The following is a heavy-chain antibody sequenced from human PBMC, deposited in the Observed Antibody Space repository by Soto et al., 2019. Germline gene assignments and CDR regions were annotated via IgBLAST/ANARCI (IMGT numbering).Heavy chain of an antibody. J-gene: IGHJ3*02. CDR1: GFSFSSYN. Sequence: GGSLRLSSAASGFSFSSYNMNWVRQAPGKGLEWVSYISSSSSTIYYADSVKGRFVISRDNAKNSLYLQMNSLRAEDTAVYYCAGAFYIWGQGTMVTVS. CDR3: AGAFYI. CDR2: ISSSSSTI. V-gene: IGHV3-48*01.